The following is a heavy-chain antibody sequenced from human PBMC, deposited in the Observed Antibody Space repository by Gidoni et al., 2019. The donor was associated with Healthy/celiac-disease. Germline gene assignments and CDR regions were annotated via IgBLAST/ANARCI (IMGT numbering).Heavy chain of an antibody. CDR3: AATPQGYCSGGSCYDY. CDR1: GGSISSSSYY. V-gene: IGHV4-39*01. D-gene: IGHD2-15*01. J-gene: IGHJ4*02. Sequence: QLQLQESGPGLVKPSETLSLTCTVSGGSISSSSYYWGWIRQPPGKVLEWIGSIYYSGSTYYNPSLKSRVTISVDTSKNQFSLKLSSVTAADTAVYYCAATPQGYCSGGSCYDYWGQGTLVTVSS. CDR2: IYYSGST.